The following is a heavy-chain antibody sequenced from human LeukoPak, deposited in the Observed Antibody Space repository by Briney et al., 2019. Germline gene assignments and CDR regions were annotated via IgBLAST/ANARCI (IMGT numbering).Heavy chain of an antibody. J-gene: IGHJ5*02. D-gene: IGHD6-19*01. V-gene: IGHV1-69*02. Sequence: GASVKVSCKASGGTFSSYTISWVRQAPGQGLEWMGRIIPILGIANYAQKFQGRVTITADKSTSTAYVELSSLRSEDTAVYYCARWSLGSSGTNWFDPWGQGTLVTVSS. CDR2: IIPILGIA. CDR1: GGTFSSYT. CDR3: ARWSLGSSGTNWFDP.